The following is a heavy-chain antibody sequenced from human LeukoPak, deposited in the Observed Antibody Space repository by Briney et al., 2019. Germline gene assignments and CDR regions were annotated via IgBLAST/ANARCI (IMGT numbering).Heavy chain of an antibody. V-gene: IGHV4-61*08. CDR3: ARRGAARGGNFDY. D-gene: IGHD6-6*01. Sequence: PSQTLSLTCTVSGGSISSGGYYWSWIRQHPGKGLEWIGYIYYSGSTNYNPSPKSRVTISVDTSKNQFSLKLSSVTAADTAVYYCARRGAARGGNFDYWGQGTLVTVSS. CDR2: IYYSGST. CDR1: GGSISSGGYY. J-gene: IGHJ4*02.